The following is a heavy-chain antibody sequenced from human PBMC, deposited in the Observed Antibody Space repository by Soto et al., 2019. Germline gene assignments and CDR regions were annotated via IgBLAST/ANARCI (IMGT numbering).Heavy chain of an antibody. CDR3: AKDYGPKAPYPYSNTHTDF. J-gene: IGHJ4*02. CDR2: ISHDGAFK. Sequence: QRHLVESGGGVVQPGRSLRLSCAASGFSFSSYGMHWIRQAPGKGLEGVAVISHDGAFKDYADSVKGRFTISRDNSETTLFLEMNSLGPSDTAVYYCAKDYGPKAPYPYSNTHTDFWGQGTRVTVSS. CDR1: GFSFSSYG. D-gene: IGHD6-13*01. V-gene: IGHV3-30*18.